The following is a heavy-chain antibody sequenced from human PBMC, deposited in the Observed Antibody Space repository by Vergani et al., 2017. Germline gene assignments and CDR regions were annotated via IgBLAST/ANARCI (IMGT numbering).Heavy chain of an antibody. CDR3: AKAIAAAGSDY. V-gene: IGHV3-30*02. Sequence: QVQLVESGGGVVQPGGSLRLSCAASGFTFSSYGMHWVRQAPGKGLEWVAFIRYDGSNKYYADSVKGRFTISRDNSKNTLYLQMNSLRAEDTAVYYCAKAIAAAGSDYWGQGTLVTVSS. CDR1: GFTFSSYG. J-gene: IGHJ4*02. CDR2: IRYDGSNK. D-gene: IGHD6-13*01.